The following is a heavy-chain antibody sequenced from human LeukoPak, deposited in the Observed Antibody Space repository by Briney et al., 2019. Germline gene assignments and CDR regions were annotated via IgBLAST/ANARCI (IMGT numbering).Heavy chain of an antibody. J-gene: IGHJ3*02. CDR1: GFTFSSYS. CDR2: ISSSSYI. Sequence: GGSLRLSCAASGFTFSSYSMNWVRQAPGKGLEWVSSISSSSYIYYADSVKGRFTISRDNAKNSLYLQMNSLRAEDTAVYYCARDYGVDYYDSSGWSNAFDIWGQGTMVTVSS. CDR3: ARDYGVDYYDSSGWSNAFDI. D-gene: IGHD3-22*01. V-gene: IGHV3-21*01.